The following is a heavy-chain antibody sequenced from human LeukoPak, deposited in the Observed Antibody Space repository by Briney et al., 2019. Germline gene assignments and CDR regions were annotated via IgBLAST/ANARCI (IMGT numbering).Heavy chain of an antibody. CDR3: ARDQHDSPFDY. CDR2: ISSSGSTI. CDR1: GFTFSDYY. Sequence: GGSLRLSCAASGFTFSDYYMSWIRQAPGKGLEWISYISSSGSTIYYADSVKGRFTISRDNAKNSLYLQMNSLRAEDTAVYYCARDQHDSPFDYWGQGTLVTVSS. J-gene: IGHJ4*02. D-gene: IGHD3-22*01. V-gene: IGHV3-11*01.